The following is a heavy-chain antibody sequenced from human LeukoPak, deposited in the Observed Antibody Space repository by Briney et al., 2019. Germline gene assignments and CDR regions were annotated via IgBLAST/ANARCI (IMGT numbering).Heavy chain of an antibody. J-gene: IGHJ6*02. CDR3: ARSRLTTVASYYYYAMDV. Sequence: SETLSLTCTVSGGSISSYYWSWIRQPPGKGLEWIGSIYYIGNTNYKSSLESRVTISVDTSKNQFSLKVSSVTAADTAVYYCARSRLTTVASYYYYAMDVWGQGTTVTVSS. CDR1: GGSISSYY. V-gene: IGHV4-59*01. CDR2: IYYIGNT. D-gene: IGHD4-23*01.